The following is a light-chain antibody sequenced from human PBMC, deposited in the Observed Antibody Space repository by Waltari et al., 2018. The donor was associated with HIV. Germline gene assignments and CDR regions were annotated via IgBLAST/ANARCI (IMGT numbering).Light chain of an antibody. J-gene: IGKJ2*01. CDR3: QQYLTYPYT. CDR2: KAS. Sequence: DIQMTQSPSTLSASVGDRVTITSQASQRISTWVAWYQQKPGKVPKRLIYKASSLESGVPSRFSGSGSRTEFTLTISSLQPDDFATYYCQQYLTYPYTFGQGTKLEIK. V-gene: IGKV1-5*03. CDR1: QRISTW.